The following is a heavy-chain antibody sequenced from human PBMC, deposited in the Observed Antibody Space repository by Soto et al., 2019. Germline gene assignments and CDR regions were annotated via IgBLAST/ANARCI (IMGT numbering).Heavy chain of an antibody. CDR2: ISSNGGST. J-gene: IGHJ4*02. V-gene: IGHV3-64*01. CDR1: GFTFSSEA. CDR3: ARDGGYSRSYSGYYFDY. D-gene: IGHD1-26*01. Sequence: GGSLRLSCAASGFTFSSEAMHWVRQAPGKGLEYVSAISSNGGSTYYANSVKGRFTISRDNSKNTLYLQMGSLRAEDMAVYYCARDGGYSRSYSGYYFDYWGQGT.